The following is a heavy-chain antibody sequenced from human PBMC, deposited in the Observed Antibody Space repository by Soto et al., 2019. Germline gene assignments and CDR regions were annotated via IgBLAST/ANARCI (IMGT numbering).Heavy chain of an antibody. V-gene: IGHV4-34*01. CDR2: INHSGST. D-gene: IGHD2-2*01. Sequence: SETLSLTCAVYGGSFSGYYWSWIRQPPGKGLEWIGEINHSGSTNYNPSLKSRVTISVDTSKNQFSLKLSSVTAADTAVYYCARATKGYCSSTSCLSNYGMDVWGQGTTVTVSS. CDR3: ARATKGYCSSTSCLSNYGMDV. CDR1: GGSFSGYY. J-gene: IGHJ6*02.